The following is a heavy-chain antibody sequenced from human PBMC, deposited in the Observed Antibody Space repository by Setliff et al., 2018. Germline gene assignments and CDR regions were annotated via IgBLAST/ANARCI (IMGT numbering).Heavy chain of an antibody. D-gene: IGHD5-18*01. CDR2: TIPIFGTT. CDR1: GGTFSSYG. V-gene: IGHV1-69*05. CDR3: AREGVDTRSSTDYRYYMDV. Sequence: SVKVSCKASGGTFSSYGISWVRQAPGQGLEWMGGTIPIFGTTDYAQKFQGRVTIITDESTSTAFMQLSSLRSDDTAVYYCAREGVDTRSSTDYRYYMDVWGQGTTVTVSS. J-gene: IGHJ6*03.